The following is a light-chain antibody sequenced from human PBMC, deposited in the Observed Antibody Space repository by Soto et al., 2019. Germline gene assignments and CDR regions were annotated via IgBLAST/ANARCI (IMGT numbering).Light chain of an antibody. CDR3: CSYAGDYALV. V-gene: IGLV2-11*01. J-gene: IGLJ1*01. CDR1: SSDVGVYKY. CDR2: DVI. Sequence: QSALIQPRSVSGSPGQSVTISYTGTSSDVGVYKYVSWYRQHPGKAPKLMIYDVITRPSGVPDRFSGSKSGNTASLTISGLQAEDEADYYCCSYAGDYALVFGSGTKLTVL.